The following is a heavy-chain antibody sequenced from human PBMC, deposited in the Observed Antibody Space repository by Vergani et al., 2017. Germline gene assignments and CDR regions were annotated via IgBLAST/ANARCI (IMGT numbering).Heavy chain of an antibody. D-gene: IGHD3-16*01. CDR3: AKHFRGWGIDF. Sequence: QVQLVESGGGVVQRGGSLRLSCATSGFTLSNYDMQWIRQGPGKGLEFVAFIQFDGSNQYYADSLKGRFTLSSDFSKNTLYLQMNSLRTDDTATYYCAKHFRGWGIDFWGQGILVTVSS. V-gene: IGHV3-30*02. J-gene: IGHJ4*02. CDR1: GFTLSNYD. CDR2: IQFDGSNQ.